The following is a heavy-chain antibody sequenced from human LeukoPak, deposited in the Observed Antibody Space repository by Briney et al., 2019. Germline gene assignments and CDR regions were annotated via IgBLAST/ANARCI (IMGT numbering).Heavy chain of an antibody. D-gene: IGHD7-27*01. Sequence: GGSLRPSCAASGFNFADSAMSWVRQAPGKGLEWASTLATKGANTYYADSVKGRFTIFSGNSRNTLYLQMNSLRAEDAAVYYCVKSSDNWGAFDSWGQGTMVTVS. CDR3: VKSSDNWGAFDS. V-gene: IGHV3-23*01. J-gene: IGHJ3*01. CDR1: GFNFADSA. CDR2: LATKGANT.